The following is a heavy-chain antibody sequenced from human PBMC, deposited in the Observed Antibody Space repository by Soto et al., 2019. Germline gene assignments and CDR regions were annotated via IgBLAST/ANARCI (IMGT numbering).Heavy chain of an antibody. CDR3: ARGDSSSWYNWFDP. J-gene: IGHJ5*02. D-gene: IGHD6-13*01. CDR1: GGSISSSKNY. CDR2: INHSGST. Sequence: LSLTCTVSGGSISSSKNYWGWIRQPPGNGLEWIGEINHSGSTNYNPSLKSRVTISVDTSKNQFSLKLRSVTAADTAVYYCARGDSSSWYNWFDPWGQGTLVTVSS. V-gene: IGHV4-39*07.